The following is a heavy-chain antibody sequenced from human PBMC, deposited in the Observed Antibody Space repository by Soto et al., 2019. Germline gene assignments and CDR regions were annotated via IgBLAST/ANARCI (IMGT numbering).Heavy chain of an antibody. CDR3: ARVSDQNWFDP. V-gene: IGHV1-46*01. CDR2: INPSGGGT. D-gene: IGHD2-2*01. Sequence: PSVKVSFTSSGYTFINYYIHWVRQAPGQGLEWMGIINPSGGGTSYAQKFQGRVTFTRDTSTNTVYMQLTSLRSGDTALYYCARVSDQNWFDPWGQGTQVTVSS. CDR1: GYTFINYY. J-gene: IGHJ5*02.